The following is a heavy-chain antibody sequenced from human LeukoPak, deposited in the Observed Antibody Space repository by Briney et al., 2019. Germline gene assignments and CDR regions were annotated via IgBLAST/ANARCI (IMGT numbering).Heavy chain of an antibody. CDR1: GHTLSDFS. CDR2: FAPEERKT. Sequence: ASVKVSCRVSGHTLSDFSMHWVRQPPGKGLEWMGGFAPEERKTIYAQKFQGRVTMTEDISTDTAYMELTSLTSDDTAIYYCARIMVGALDIWGQGTLVTVSS. D-gene: IGHD1-26*01. V-gene: IGHV1-24*01. J-gene: IGHJ3*02. CDR3: ARIMVGALDI.